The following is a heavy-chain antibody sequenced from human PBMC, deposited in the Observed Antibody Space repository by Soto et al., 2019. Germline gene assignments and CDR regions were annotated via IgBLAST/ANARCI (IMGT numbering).Heavy chain of an antibody. V-gene: IGHV4-34*01. CDR2: INHSGST. J-gene: IGHJ6*02. CDR3: ARASSKYSNYVKGMDV. D-gene: IGHD4-4*01. Sequence: SETLSLTCAVYGGSLSGYYWSWIRQPPGKGLEWIGEINHSGSTNYNPSLKSRVTISVDTSKNQFSLKLSSVTAADTAVYYCARASSKYSNYVKGMDVLGQGTTVTVSS. CDR1: GGSLSGYY.